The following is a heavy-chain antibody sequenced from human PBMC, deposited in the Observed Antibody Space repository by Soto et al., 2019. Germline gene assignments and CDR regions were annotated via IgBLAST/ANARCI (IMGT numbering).Heavy chain of an antibody. CDR2: INPSVGRA. CDR3: ARSTEGAGGPYYYYYYMDV. Sequence: ASVKVSCKASGYTFTSYYMHWVRQAPGQGLEWMGIINPSVGRASYAQKFQGRVTITADESTSTAYMELSSLRSEDTAVYYCARSTEGAGGPYYYYYYMDVWGKGTTVTVSS. J-gene: IGHJ6*03. D-gene: IGHD3-10*01. V-gene: IGHV1-46*01. CDR1: GYTFTSYY.